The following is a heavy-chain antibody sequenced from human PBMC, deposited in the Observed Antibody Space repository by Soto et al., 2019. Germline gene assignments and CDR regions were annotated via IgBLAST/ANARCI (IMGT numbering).Heavy chain of an antibody. Sequence: ASVKVSCKASGYTFTSYYMHWVRQAPGQGLEWMGIINPSGGSTSYAQKFQGRVTMTRDTSTSTVYMELSSLRSEDTAVYYCARDHADSSGYYYVDYFDYCGQGTLVTVSS. CDR1: GYTFTSYY. CDR2: INPSGGST. V-gene: IGHV1-46*01. J-gene: IGHJ4*02. D-gene: IGHD3-22*01. CDR3: ARDHADSSGYYYVDYFDY.